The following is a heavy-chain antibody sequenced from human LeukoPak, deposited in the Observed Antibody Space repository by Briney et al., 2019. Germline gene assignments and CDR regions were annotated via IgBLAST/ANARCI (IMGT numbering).Heavy chain of an antibody. CDR3: ASASSHRIAAGGDY. CDR2: ISSSGSTI. V-gene: IGHV3-48*03. Sequence: GGSLRLSCAASGFTFSSYEMNWVRQAPGKGLEWVSYISSSGSTIYYADSVKGRFTISRDNSKNMMYLQMNSLRAEDTAVYYCASASSHRIAAGGDYWGHGTLVTVSS. D-gene: IGHD6-13*01. CDR1: GFTFSSYE. J-gene: IGHJ4*01.